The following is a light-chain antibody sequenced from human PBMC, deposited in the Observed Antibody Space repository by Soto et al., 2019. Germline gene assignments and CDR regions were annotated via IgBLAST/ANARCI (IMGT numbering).Light chain of an antibody. J-gene: IGKJ1*01. CDR3: QQYNYNWT. V-gene: IGKV1-5*03. Sequence: DIQMTQSPSTLSASVGDRVTITCRASQSISSWLAWYQQKPGQAPKLLIYKASTLQSGVPSRFSGSGSGTEFTLAISSLQPDDAATYDCQQYNYNWTFGQGTKVEIK. CDR2: KAS. CDR1: QSISSW.